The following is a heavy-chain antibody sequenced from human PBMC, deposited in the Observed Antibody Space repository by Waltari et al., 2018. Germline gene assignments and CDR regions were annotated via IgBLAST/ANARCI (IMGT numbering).Heavy chain of an antibody. J-gene: IGHJ4*02. V-gene: IGHV1-8*01. D-gene: IGHD2-15*01. CDR1: GYTFPSYD. CDR3: ARMGGWNSDF. Sequence: QVLLVQSGAEVKKPGASVKVSCKASGYTFPSYDINWVRQASGQGFEWLGWMNPNNNITGYAQKFQGRVSITSDSSKSTAYMELSSLKSEDTAVYYCARMGGWNSDFWGQGTPVIVSS. CDR2: MNPNNNIT.